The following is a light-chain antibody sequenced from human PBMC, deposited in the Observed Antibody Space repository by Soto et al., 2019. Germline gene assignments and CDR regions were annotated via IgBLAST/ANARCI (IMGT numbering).Light chain of an antibody. V-gene: IGKV1-8*01. Sequence: AIRMTQSPSSLSASTGDRVTITCRASQGISSYLAWYQQKPGKAPKLLIYAASTLQSGVPSRFSGSGSGTDFTLTISCLQSEYFATYYCQQYYSSLALTFGGGTKVEIK. CDR1: QGISSY. CDR2: AAS. J-gene: IGKJ4*01. CDR3: QQYYSSLALT.